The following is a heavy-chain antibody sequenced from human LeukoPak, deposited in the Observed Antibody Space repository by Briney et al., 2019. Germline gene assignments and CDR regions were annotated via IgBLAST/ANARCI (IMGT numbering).Heavy chain of an antibody. D-gene: IGHD3-3*01. CDR3: ARAYDFWSGYYSYFDY. V-gene: IGHV3-21*01. J-gene: IGHJ4*02. CDR2: ISSTSTYM. Sequence: GGSLRLSCAASGFPFSSSYSMNWVRQAPGKGLEWVSSISSTSTYMYYADSVKGRFTISRDNAKNSLYLQMNSLRAEDTAVYYCARAYDFWSGYYSYFDYWGQGTLVTVSS. CDR1: GFPFSSSYS.